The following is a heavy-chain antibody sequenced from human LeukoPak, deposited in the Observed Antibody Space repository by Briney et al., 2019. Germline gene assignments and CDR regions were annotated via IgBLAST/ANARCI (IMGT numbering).Heavy chain of an antibody. CDR1: GFTFSSYS. CDR3: ARDVLNGDYRPGAY. CDR2: IYSGGST. D-gene: IGHD4-17*01. V-gene: IGHV3-53*01. J-gene: IGHJ4*02. Sequence: GGSLRLSCAASGFTFSSYSMNWVRQAPGKGLEWVSVIYSGGSTYYADSVKGRFTISRDNSKNTLYHQMNSLRAEDTAVYYCARDVLNGDYRPGAYWGQGTLVTVSS.